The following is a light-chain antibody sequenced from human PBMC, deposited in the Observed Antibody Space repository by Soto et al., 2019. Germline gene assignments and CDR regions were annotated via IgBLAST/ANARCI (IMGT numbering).Light chain of an antibody. Sequence: EVVLTQSPATLPLSRGERATLSCRARQSVSNYLAWYQQKPGPAPRLLIYDASHRATGIPARFSGSGSGTTFTLTITGLEPEDFSVYCCQQRINWPLTFGGATKVEIK. V-gene: IGKV3-11*01. CDR1: QSVSNY. J-gene: IGKJ4*01. CDR2: DAS. CDR3: QQRINWPLT.